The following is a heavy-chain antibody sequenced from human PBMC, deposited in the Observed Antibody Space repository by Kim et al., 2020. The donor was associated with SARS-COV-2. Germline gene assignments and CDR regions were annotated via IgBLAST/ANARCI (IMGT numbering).Heavy chain of an antibody. J-gene: IGHJ4*02. Sequence: DSVKGRFTISRDNAKNSLYRQMNSLRAEDTAMYYCARPLGGYSSTVAFDYWGQGTLVTVSS. CDR3: ARPLGGYSSTVAFDY. V-gene: IGHV3-7*01. D-gene: IGHD6-13*01.